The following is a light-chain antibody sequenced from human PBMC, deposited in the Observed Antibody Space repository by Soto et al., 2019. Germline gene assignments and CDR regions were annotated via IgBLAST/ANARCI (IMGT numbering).Light chain of an antibody. V-gene: IGLV3-21*02. CDR1: NIGSKS. CDR2: DDS. Sequence: SYELTQPPSVSGAPGQTARITCGEDNIGSKSVQWYQQRPGQAPVLVVYDDSDRASGIPERFSGSNSGNTATLTISRVEAGDEADYHCQVWDTISDPVVFGGGTKVTVL. J-gene: IGLJ2*01. CDR3: QVWDTISDPVV.